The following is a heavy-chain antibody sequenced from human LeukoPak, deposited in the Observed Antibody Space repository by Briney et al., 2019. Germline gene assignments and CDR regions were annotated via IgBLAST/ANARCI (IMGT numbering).Heavy chain of an antibody. J-gene: IGHJ4*02. CDR3: AKVGRITMIVSGFDY. V-gene: IGHV1-2*02. CDR1: GYTFTGYY. CDR2: INPNSGGT. D-gene: IGHD3-22*01. Sequence: WASVKVSCKASGYTFTGYYMHWVRQAPGQGLEWMGWINPNSGGTNYAQKFQGRVTMTRDTSISTAYMELSRLRSDDTAVYYCAKVGRITMIVSGFDYWGQGTLVTVSS.